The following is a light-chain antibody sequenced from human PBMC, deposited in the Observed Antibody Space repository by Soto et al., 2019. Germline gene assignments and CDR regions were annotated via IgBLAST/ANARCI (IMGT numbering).Light chain of an antibody. V-gene: IGKV3-20*01. CDR3: QEYGGSPMYT. Sequence: EIVLTQSPGTLSLSPGERATLSCRASQSVSSSYLAWYQQKPGQAPRLLIYGASNRATGIPDRFSGSGSGTGFALTISRLEPEDFAMYYCQEYGGSPMYTLGQGTKLEIK. J-gene: IGKJ2*01. CDR2: GAS. CDR1: QSVSSSY.